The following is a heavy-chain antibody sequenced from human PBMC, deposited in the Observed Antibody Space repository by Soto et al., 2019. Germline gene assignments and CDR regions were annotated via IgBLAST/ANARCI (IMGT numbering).Heavy chain of an antibody. CDR3: ARPTLAGNPGPFDY. D-gene: IGHD2-15*01. Sequence: PGGSLRLSCTASGFTFSGYTMHWVRQAPGKGLEWVALISYDGSNKYYADSVKGRFTVSRDNSKNTVYLQMNSLRAEDTAVYYCARPTLAGNPGPFDYWGQGTLVTVSS. CDR2: ISYDGSNK. V-gene: IGHV3-30-3*01. J-gene: IGHJ4*02. CDR1: GFTFSGYT.